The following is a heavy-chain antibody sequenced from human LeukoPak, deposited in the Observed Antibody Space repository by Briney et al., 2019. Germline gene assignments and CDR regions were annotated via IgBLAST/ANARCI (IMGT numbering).Heavy chain of an antibody. CDR2: IYPGDSAT. CDR1: GYSFTNYW. CDR3: ARDYSDYVGAFDI. Sequence: GESLKISCKGSGYSFTNYWIGWVRQMPGKGLEWMGIIYPGDSATRYSPSFQGQVTISADKSIGTAYLQWSSLKASDTAMYYCARDYSDYVGAFDIWGQGTMVTVSS. V-gene: IGHV5-51*01. J-gene: IGHJ3*02. D-gene: IGHD4-17*01.